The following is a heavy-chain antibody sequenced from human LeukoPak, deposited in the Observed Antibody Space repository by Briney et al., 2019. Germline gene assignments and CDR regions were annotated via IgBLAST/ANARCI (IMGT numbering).Heavy chain of an antibody. CDR2: ISSSGSTI. CDR3: ARGPPWGYGSGSYYWFDP. V-gene: IGHV3-11*01. CDR1: GFTFSDYY. D-gene: IGHD3-10*01. J-gene: IGHJ5*02. Sequence: KPGGSLRLSCAASGFTFSDYYMSWIRQAPGKGLEWVSYISSSGSTIYYADSVKGRFTISRDNAKNSLYLQMNSLRAKDTAVYYCARGPPWGYGSGSYYWFDPWGQGTLVTVSS.